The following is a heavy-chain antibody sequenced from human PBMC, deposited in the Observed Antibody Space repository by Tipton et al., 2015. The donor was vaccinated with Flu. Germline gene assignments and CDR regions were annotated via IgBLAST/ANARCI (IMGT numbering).Heavy chain of an antibody. CDR2: IYTSGST. D-gene: IGHD3-16*01. CDR3: VRDSSQVNLGAYFYGMDV. V-gene: IGHV4-4*07. CDR1: GGSISSYY. J-gene: IGHJ6*02. Sequence: TLSLTCTVSGGSISSYYWSWIRQPAGKGLEWIGRIYTSGSTNCNPSLKSRVTMSVDTSKNQFSLKLSSVTAADTAVYYCVRDSSQVNLGAYFYGMDVWGQGTTVTVSS.